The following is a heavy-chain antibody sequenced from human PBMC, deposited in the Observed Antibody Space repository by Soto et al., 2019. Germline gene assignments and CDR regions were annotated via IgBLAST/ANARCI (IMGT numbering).Heavy chain of an antibody. CDR2: IYYSGST. CDR3: ARSSIMVGAVAGTFDY. D-gene: IGHD6-19*01. J-gene: IGHJ4*02. V-gene: IGHV4-61*01. CDR1: GGSVSSGSYY. Sequence: SETLSLTRTVSGGSVSSGSYYWSWIRQPPGKGLEWIGYIYYSGSTNYNPSLKSRVTISVDTSKNQFSLKLSSVTAADTAVYYCARSSIMVGAVAGTFDYWGQGTLVTVSS.